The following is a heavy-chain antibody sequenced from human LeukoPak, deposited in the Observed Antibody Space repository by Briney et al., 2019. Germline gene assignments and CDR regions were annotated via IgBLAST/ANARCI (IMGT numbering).Heavy chain of an antibody. CDR1: GGSISSSSYY. J-gene: IGHJ2*01. CDR2: IYYSGST. CDR3: AKPTGIAVFDL. D-gene: IGHD6-19*01. Sequence: PSETLSLTCTVSGGSISSSSYYWGWIRQPPGKGLEWIGSIYYSGSTYYNPSLKSRVTISVDTSKNQFSLKLGSVTAADTAVYYCAKPTGIAVFDLWGRGTLVTVSS. V-gene: IGHV4-39*07.